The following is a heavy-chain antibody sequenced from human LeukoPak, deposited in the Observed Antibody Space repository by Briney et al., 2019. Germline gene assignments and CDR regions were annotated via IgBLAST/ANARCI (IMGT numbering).Heavy chain of an antibody. CDR3: ARERNSGYYFFDY. CDR2: ITPSGGAT. V-gene: IGHV1-46*03. CDR1: GYTFTNYS. D-gene: IGHD3-22*01. J-gene: IGHJ4*02. Sequence: ASVKVSCKASGYTFTNYSIYWVRQAPGQGLEWMGKITPSGGATTYAQKFQGRVIVTRDTSTSTFYMELSSLRSEDTAVYYCARERNSGYYFFDYWGQGTLVTVSS.